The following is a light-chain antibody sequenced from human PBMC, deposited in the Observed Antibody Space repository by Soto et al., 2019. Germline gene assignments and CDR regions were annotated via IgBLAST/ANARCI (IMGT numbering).Light chain of an antibody. CDR3: SSYAGSNIWV. CDR1: SSDVGGYNY. V-gene: IGLV2-8*01. J-gene: IGLJ3*02. Sequence: QSVLTQPPSASGSPGQSVTISCTGTSSDVGGYNYVSWYQQHPGKAPKLMIYEVSKRPSGVPDRLSGSKSGNTASLTVSGLQAEDKADYYCSSYAGSNIWVFGGGTKLTVL. CDR2: EVS.